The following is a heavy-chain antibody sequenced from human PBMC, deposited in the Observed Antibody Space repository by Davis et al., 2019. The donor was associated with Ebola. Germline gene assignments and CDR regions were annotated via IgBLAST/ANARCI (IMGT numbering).Heavy chain of an antibody. D-gene: IGHD6-25*01. Sequence: GESLKISCAASGFTFSSYAMHWVRQAPGKGLEWVAVISYDGSNKYYADSVKGRFTISRDNSKNTLYLQMNSLRAEDTAVYYCARGGVVGAAAGTGYYYYYGMDVWGQGTTVTVSS. J-gene: IGHJ6*02. V-gene: IGHV3-30-3*01. CDR1: GFTFSSYA. CDR2: ISYDGSNK. CDR3: ARGGVVGAAAGTGYYYYYGMDV.